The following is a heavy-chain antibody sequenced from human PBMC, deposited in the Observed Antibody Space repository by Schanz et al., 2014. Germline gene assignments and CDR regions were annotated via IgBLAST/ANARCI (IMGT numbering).Heavy chain of an antibody. V-gene: IGHV1-18*01. D-gene: IGHD3-10*01. Sequence: QLMQSGSEVRKPGASVKVSCKASGYIFGSHGMTWVRQAPGQGPELMGWINAHTGNTQDAQKFQGRVNMTRDTVTTAVHLELTRLRTDDAAMYYCARVHIATYHYNSPGAFDIWGQGTRVTVSS. J-gene: IGHJ3*02. CDR2: INAHTGNT. CDR3: ARVHIATYHYNSPGAFDI. CDR1: GYIFGSHG.